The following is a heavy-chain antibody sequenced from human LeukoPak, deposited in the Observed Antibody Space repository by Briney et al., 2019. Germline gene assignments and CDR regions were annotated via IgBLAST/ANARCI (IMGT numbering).Heavy chain of an antibody. J-gene: IGHJ3*02. Sequence: GGSLRLSCAASGFTFSGYSMNWVRQAPGKGLEWVSSISSSSSYIYYADSVKGRFTIPRDNAKNSLYLQMNSLRAEDTAVYYCARDAATGWSAFDIWGQGTMVTVSS. V-gene: IGHV3-21*01. CDR3: ARDAATGWSAFDI. CDR1: GFTFSGYS. CDR2: ISSSSSYI. D-gene: IGHD2-15*01.